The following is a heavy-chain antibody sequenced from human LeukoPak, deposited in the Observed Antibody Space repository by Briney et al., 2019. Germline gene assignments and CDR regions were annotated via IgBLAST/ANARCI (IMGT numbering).Heavy chain of an antibody. V-gene: IGHV4-59*01. CDR1: GGSISSYY. J-gene: IGHJ3*02. D-gene: IGHD3-10*01. CDR2: IHYSGST. CDR3: ARNMVRGYEDAFDI. Sequence: PSETLSLTCTVSGGSISSYYWSWIRQPPGKGLEWIGYIHYSGSTHYNPSLKSRVTISVDTSKNQVSLKLRSVTAADTAVYYCARNMVRGYEDAFDIWGQGTMVTVSS.